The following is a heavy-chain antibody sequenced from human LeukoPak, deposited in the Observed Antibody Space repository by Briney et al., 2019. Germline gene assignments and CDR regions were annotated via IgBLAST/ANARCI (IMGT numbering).Heavy chain of an antibody. D-gene: IGHD2-15*01. J-gene: IGHJ4*02. V-gene: IGHV1-46*01. Sequence: ASVKVSCKASGYTFTSYYMHWVRQAPGQGLEWMGIINPSGGSTSYAQKFQGRVTMTRDTSTSTVHMELSSLRSEDTAVYYCARDGEDIVVVVAATHYFDYWGQGTLVTVSS. CDR3: ARDGEDIVVVVAATHYFDY. CDR2: INPSGGST. CDR1: GYTFTSYY.